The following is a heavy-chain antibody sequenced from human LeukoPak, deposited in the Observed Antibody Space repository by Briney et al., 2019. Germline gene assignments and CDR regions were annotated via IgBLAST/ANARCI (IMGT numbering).Heavy chain of an antibody. Sequence: GESLSLSCPASGFTFDDYAMNWVRQVPGGGLEWVSGINWNGRITEYADSVKDRFTISRQNTKNSLYLYMNNLGGEDTALYFCARGSVQLWLRDTYYYMDVWGKGTTVTVSS. D-gene: IGHD5-18*01. V-gene: IGHV3-20*04. J-gene: IGHJ6*03. CDR3: ARGSVQLWLRDTYYYMDV. CDR1: GFTFDDYA. CDR2: INWNGRIT.